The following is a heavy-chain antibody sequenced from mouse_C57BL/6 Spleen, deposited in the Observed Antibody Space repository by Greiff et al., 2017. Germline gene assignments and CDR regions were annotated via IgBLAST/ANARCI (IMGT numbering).Heavy chain of an antibody. CDR3: ANHYYGYYFDY. J-gene: IGHJ2*01. V-gene: IGHV5-6*01. D-gene: IGHD1-2*01. Sequence: EVMLVESGGDLVKPGGSLKLSCAASGFTFSSYGMSWVRQTPDKRLEWVATISSGGSYTYYPDSVKGRFTISRDNAKNTLYLQMSSLKSEDTAMYYCANHYYGYYFDYWGQGTTLTVSS. CDR1: GFTFSSYG. CDR2: ISSGGSYT.